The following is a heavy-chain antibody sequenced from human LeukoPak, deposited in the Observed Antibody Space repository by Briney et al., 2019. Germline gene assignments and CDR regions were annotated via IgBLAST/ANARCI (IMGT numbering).Heavy chain of an antibody. D-gene: IGHD6-19*01. V-gene: IGHV3-53*01. Sequence: GGSLRLSCISSGFTARSTYISWVPEAPGGGVGWVSDIYSGGSTDYADGVKDRFTISRDASKNTVFLQMNSLRVEDTAVYHCAGGAIDKVVAGTFFGHWGQGTVVTVSS. J-gene: IGHJ4*02. CDR1: GFTARSTY. CDR3: AGGAIDKVVAGTFFGH. CDR2: IYSGGST.